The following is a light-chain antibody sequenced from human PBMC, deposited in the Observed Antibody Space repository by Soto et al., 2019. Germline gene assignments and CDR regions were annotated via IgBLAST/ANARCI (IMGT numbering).Light chain of an antibody. CDR3: CSYAGSSTLV. CDR1: SGDVGAHNL. J-gene: IGLJ2*01. CDR2: EVS. V-gene: IGLV2-23*02. Sequence: QSALTQPASVSGSPGQSINLSCTGTSGDVGAHNLVSWYQQHPGKAPKLIIYEVSKRPSGVSNRFSGSKSDNTASLTISGRQAEDEADYHCCSYAGSSTLVFGGGTKLTVL.